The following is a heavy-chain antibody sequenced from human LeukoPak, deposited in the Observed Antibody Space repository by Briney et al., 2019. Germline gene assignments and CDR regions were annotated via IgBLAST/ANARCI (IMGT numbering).Heavy chain of an antibody. CDR2: IWYDGSDK. Sequence: LACAASGFTFSSFGMHWVRQAPGKGLEWVAVIWYDGSDKYYTDSVKGRFTISRDNSKNTLYLQMNYVRAEDTAIYYCARAGNAFDIWARETRLTVSS. D-gene: IGHD6-13*01. CDR1: GFTFSSFG. J-gene: IGHJ3*02. V-gene: IGHV3-33*01. CDR3: ARAGNAFDI.